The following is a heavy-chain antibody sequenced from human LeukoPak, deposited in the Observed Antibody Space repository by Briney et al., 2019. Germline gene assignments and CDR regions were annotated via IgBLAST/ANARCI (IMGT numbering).Heavy chain of an antibody. Sequence: GGSLRLSCAASGFTFSSYAMSWVRQSPGKGLEWVCAISGSGGIAYYADSVKGRFTISRDNSKNTLYLQMNSLRAEDTAVYYCAKAPLYDFWSGYYPDYWGQGTLVTVSS. CDR2: ISGSGGIA. CDR3: AKAPLYDFWSGYYPDY. V-gene: IGHV3-23*01. CDR1: GFTFSSYA. D-gene: IGHD3-3*01. J-gene: IGHJ4*02.